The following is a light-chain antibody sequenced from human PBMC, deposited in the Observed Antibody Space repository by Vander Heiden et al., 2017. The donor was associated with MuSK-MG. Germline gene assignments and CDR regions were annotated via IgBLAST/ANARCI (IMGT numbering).Light chain of an antibody. V-gene: IGLV2-14*01. CDR2: DVS. Sequence: SAVPQPASVPGSLGQSITISCTGTSSDVGGYNYVSWFQQHPGKAPKLMIYDVSNRPSGVSNRFSGSKSGNTASLTISGLQAEDEADYYCSSYASSSTLVVFGGGTKLTVL. CDR3: SSYASSSTLVV. CDR1: SSDVGGYNY. J-gene: IGLJ2*01.